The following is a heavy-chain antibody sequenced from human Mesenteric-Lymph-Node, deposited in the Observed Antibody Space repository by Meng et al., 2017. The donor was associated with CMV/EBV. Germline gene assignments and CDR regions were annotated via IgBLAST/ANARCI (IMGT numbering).Heavy chain of an antibody. CDR1: GFSFSSYG. Sequence: GESLKISCATSGFSFSSYGMTWVRQAPGKGLEWVSAISGSGGSTYYADSVKGRFTISRDNSKNTLYLQMNSLRAEDTAVYYCAKDMEAPYYYDSSGYSPFDYWGQGTLVTVSS. V-gene: IGHV3-23*01. CDR3: AKDMEAPYYYDSSGYSPFDY. D-gene: IGHD3-22*01. J-gene: IGHJ4*02. CDR2: ISGSGGST.